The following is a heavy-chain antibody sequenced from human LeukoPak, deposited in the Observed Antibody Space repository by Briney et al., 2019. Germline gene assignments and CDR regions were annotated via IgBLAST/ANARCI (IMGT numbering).Heavy chain of an antibody. CDR1: GYSISSGYY. V-gene: IGHV4-38-2*02. CDR3: ASQSGSYYRFDY. Sequence: SETLSLTCTVSGYSISSGYYWGWIRQPPGKGLEWIGSIYYSGSTYYNPSLKSRVTISVDTSKNQFSLKLSSVTAADTAVYYCASQSGSYYRFDYWGQGTLVTVSS. D-gene: IGHD1-26*01. CDR2: IYYSGST. J-gene: IGHJ4*02.